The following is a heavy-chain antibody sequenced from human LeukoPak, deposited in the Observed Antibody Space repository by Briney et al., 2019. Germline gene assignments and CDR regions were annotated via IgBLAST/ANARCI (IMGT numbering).Heavy chain of an antibody. CDR1: GFTFSTYN. D-gene: IGHD2-2*01. J-gene: IGHJ4*02. CDR2: ITSSSTYI. CDR3: ARSPTSWYFDY. Sequence: GESLRLSCAASGFTFSTYNMNWVRQAPGKGLEWVSSITSSSTYIYYADSVKGRFTISRDNAKNSLYLQMNSLRAEDTAVYFCARSPTSWYFDYWGQGTLVTVSS. V-gene: IGHV3-21*01.